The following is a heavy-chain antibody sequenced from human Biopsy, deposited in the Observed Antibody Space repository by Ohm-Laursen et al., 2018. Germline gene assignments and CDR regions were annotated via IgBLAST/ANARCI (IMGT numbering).Heavy chain of an antibody. J-gene: IGHJ3*02. D-gene: IGHD3-22*01. V-gene: IGHV4-59*08. CDR1: GGSISSYY. CDR2: VYYSGST. CDR3: GRREVVITHDAFDT. Sequence: TLSLTCAVSGGSISSYYWTWIRQPPGKGLEWIGDVYYSGSTNRNPSLKSRVTILVDTSKNQFSLKLNSVTAADTAVYYCGRREVVITHDAFDTWGQGTMVTVSS.